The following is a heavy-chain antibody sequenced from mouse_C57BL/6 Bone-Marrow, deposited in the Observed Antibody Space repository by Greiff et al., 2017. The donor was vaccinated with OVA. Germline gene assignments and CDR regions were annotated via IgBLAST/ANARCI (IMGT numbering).Heavy chain of an antibody. V-gene: IGHV1-18*01. CDR3: ARSYSNYVRAMDY. CDR1: GYTFTDYN. D-gene: IGHD2-5*01. Sequence: VQLKESGPELVKPGASVKIPCKASGYTFTDYNMDWVKQSHGKSLEWIGDINPNNGGTIYNQKFKGKATLTVDKSSSTAYMELRSLTSEDTAVYYCARSYSNYVRAMDYWGQGTSVTVSS. CDR2: INPNNGGT. J-gene: IGHJ4*01.